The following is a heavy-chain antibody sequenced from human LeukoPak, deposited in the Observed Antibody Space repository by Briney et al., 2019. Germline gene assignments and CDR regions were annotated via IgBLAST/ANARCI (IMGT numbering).Heavy chain of an antibody. V-gene: IGHV2-5*02. CDR2: IYWDDEK. Sequence: SGPTLVNPTQTLTLTCTFSGFSLSISEVGVGWIRQPPGKALDWLALIYWDDEKRYSPSLKSRLTITKDTSKNQVVLTMTNMDPVDTATYYCAHIRGGGNSGLFDYWGQGTLVTVSS. CDR1: GFSLSISEVG. D-gene: IGHD4-23*01. J-gene: IGHJ4*02. CDR3: AHIRGGGNSGLFDY.